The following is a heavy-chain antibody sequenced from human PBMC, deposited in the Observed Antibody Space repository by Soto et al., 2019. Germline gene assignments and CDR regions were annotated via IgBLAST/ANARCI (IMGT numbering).Heavy chain of an antibody. D-gene: IGHD1-7*01. J-gene: IGHJ6*02. CDR2: ISGSGGST. CDR1: GFTFSSYA. V-gene: IGHV3-23*01. Sequence: EEQLLESGGGLVQPGGSLRLSCAASGFTFSSYAMSWVRQAPGKGLEWVSAISGSGGSTYYADSVKGRFTISRDNSKNPLNLQMNSLRAEDTAVYYCAKPPSGGGTTSYYYYYYGLAVWGQGTTVTVSS. CDR3: AKPPSGGGTTSYYYYYYGLAV.